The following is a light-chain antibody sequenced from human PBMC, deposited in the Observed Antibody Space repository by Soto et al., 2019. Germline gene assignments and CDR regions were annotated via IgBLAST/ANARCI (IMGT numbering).Light chain of an antibody. CDR2: DVT. CDR3: SSYTSSVSVL. Sequence: QSVLTQPASVSGSPGQSITISCTGTSSDVGGYDYVSWYQQHPGEAPRLMIYDVTNRPSGVSNRFSGSKSGNTASLTISGIQAEDEADYYCSSYTSSVSVLFGGGTKLTVL. CDR1: SSDVGGYDY. V-gene: IGLV2-14*01. J-gene: IGLJ2*01.